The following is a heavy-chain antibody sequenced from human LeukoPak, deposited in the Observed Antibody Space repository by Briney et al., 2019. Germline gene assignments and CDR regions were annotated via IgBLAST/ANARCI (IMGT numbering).Heavy chain of an antibody. CDR3: ARAAGGRQEDY. Sequence: PSETLSLTCAVYGGSFSGYYWSWLRQPPGKGLEWIGEVNHSGSTNYNPSLKSRVTISVDTSKNQFSLKLSSVTAADTAVYYCARAAGGRQEDYWGQGTLVTVSS. CDR2: VNHSGST. V-gene: IGHV4-34*01. J-gene: IGHJ4*02. D-gene: IGHD3-10*01. CDR1: GGSFSGYY.